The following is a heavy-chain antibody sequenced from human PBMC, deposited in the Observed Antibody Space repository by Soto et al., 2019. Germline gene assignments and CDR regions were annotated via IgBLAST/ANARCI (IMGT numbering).Heavy chain of an antibody. J-gene: IGHJ6*02. V-gene: IGHV1-18*04. D-gene: IGHD3-3*01. Sequence: QVKLVQSGAEVKKPGASVTVSCKSSGYTFTSYGISWVRQAPGQGLEWMGWINTYKVDAEYVQKLQGRVTMTTDTSTSTAYMELRMLRSGDTAVYYCARDDGSGGMDVWGQGTTVTVSS. CDR1: GYTFTSYG. CDR3: ARDDGSGGMDV. CDR2: INTYKVDA.